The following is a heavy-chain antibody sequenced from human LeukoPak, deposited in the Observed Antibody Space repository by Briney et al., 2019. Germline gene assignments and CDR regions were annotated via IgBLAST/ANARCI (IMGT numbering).Heavy chain of an antibody. D-gene: IGHD2-15*01. J-gene: IGHJ4*02. CDR2: IKFDGSDQ. Sequence: GGSLRLSCAASGFTFSSCGMHWVRQAPGKGLEWVAIIKFDGSDQYYADAVKGRFTISRDNSKNTLYLQMDSLRAEDTAVYYCARDVGQFDFWGQGTLVTVSS. CDR1: GFTFSSCG. V-gene: IGHV3-33*05. CDR3: ARDVGQFDF.